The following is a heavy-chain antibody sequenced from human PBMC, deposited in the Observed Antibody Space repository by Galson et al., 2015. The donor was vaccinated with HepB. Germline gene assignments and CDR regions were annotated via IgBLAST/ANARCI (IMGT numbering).Heavy chain of an antibody. CDR1: GFTFSSYA. Sequence: SLRLSCAASGFTFSSYAMSWVRQAPGKGLEWVSAISGSGGSTYYADSVKGRFTISRDNSKNTLYLQMNSLRAEDTAVYYCAKDCSSTSCHHYWGQGTLVTVSS. J-gene: IGHJ4*02. CDR3: AKDCSSTSCHHY. CDR2: ISGSGGST. D-gene: IGHD2-2*01. V-gene: IGHV3-23*01.